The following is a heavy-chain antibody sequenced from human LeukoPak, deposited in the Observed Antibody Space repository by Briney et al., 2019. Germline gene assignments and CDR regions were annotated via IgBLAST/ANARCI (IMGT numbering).Heavy chain of an antibody. CDR1: GFTFSDYY. CDR2: ISSSGSTI. J-gene: IGHJ4*02. D-gene: IGHD3-22*01. Sequence: GGSLRLSCAASGFTFSDYYMSWIRQAPGKGLEWVSYISSSGSTIYYADSVKGRFTISRDNAKNSLYLQMNSLRAEDTAVYYCARVHDYYYDSSGYYGDWGQGTLVTVSS. CDR3: ARVHDYYYDSSGYYGD. V-gene: IGHV3-11*01.